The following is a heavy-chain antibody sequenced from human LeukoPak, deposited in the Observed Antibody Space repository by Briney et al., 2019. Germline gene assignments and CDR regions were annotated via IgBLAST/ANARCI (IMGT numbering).Heavy chain of an antibody. V-gene: IGHV4-30-2*01. Sequence: SETLSLTCAVSGGSLSSGGYSWRWLRQPPGKGLEWIGYIYHSGSTYYNPSLKSRVTISVDRSKHQFSLKLSSVTAADTAVYYCARGYYYDSSGYQPLFDYWGQGTLVTVSS. CDR3: ARGYYYDSSGYQPLFDY. J-gene: IGHJ4*02. CDR1: GGSLSSGGYS. CDR2: IYHSGST. D-gene: IGHD3-22*01.